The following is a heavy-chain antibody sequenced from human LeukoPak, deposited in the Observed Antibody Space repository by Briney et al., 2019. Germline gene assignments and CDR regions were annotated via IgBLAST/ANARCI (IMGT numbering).Heavy chain of an antibody. CDR3: AKDESSGLEY. V-gene: IGHV3-48*01. CDR1: GFAFSSYS. Sequence: PGGSLRLSCAASGFAFSSYSMNWVRQAPGKGLEWVSYISSSSSTIYYADSVKGRFTISRDNSKNTLYLQMNSLRAEDTAVYYCAKDESSGLEYWGQGTLVTVSS. D-gene: IGHD3-22*01. CDR2: ISSSSSTI. J-gene: IGHJ4*02.